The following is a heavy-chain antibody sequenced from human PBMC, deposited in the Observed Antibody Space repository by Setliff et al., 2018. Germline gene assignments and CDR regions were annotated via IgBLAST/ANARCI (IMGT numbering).Heavy chain of an antibody. CDR2: IDSGGRT. CDR1: GFTVGGNY. J-gene: IGHJ2*01. V-gene: IGHV3-53*01. Sequence: RLSCAASGFTVGGNYMNWVRQAPGKGLEWVSLIDSGGRTYYGDSVKGRFTISRDNSKKTLYLQMNSLRAEDTAMYYCARGGLFGSSYFDFWGRGTLVTVSS. CDR3: ARGGLFGSSYFDF. D-gene: IGHD3-10*02.